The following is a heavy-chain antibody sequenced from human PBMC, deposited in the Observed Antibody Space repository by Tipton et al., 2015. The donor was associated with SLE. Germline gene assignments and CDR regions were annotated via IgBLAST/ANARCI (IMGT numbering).Heavy chain of an antibody. D-gene: IGHD6-13*01. J-gene: IGHJ4*02. V-gene: IGHV4-38-2*02. CDR1: GYSISSGYY. Sequence: GLVKSSETLSLTCAVSGYSISSGYYWGWIRQPPGKGLEWIGSIYDGGSTFYNPSLKRRVTISVDTSKNQFSLKLNSVTAADTAVYYCARETAASHLPDFWGQGTLVTVSS. CDR3: ARETAASHLPDF. CDR2: IYDGGST.